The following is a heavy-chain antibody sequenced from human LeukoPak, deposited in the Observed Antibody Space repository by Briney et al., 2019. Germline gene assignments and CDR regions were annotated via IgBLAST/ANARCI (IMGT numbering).Heavy chain of an antibody. CDR1: GFTFSSYS. CDR3: ARDLGAFTSRGNFDQ. V-gene: IGHV3-21*01. D-gene: IGHD3-10*01. J-gene: IGHJ4*02. Sequence: GGSLRLSCAASGFTFSSYSMNWVRHAPGKGLEWVSSISSSGSYIYYADSMKGRFTISRDNAKNSLYLQMNSLRAKDTAVYYCARDLGAFTSRGNFDQWGQGTLVTVSS. CDR2: ISSSGSYI.